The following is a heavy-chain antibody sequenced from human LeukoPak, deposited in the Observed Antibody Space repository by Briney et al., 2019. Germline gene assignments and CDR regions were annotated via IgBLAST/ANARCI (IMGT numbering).Heavy chain of an antibody. D-gene: IGHD3-22*01. J-gene: IGHJ4*02. CDR1: GFTFSSYA. CDR2: ISGSGGST. Sequence: GGSLLLFCGASGFTFSSYAMSWVRQAPGKGLEWVSAISGSGGSTYYADSVKGRFTISRDNFKNTLYLQMNSLRAEDTAVYYCAKTGGGHSSGYYYFYWGQGTLVTVSS. CDR3: AKTGGGHSSGYYYFY. V-gene: IGHV3-23*01.